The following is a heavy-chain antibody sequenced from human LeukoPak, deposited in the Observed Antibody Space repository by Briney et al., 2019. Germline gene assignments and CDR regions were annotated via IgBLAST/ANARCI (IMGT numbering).Heavy chain of an antibody. CDR1: GGSISSYY. Sequence: SETLSLTCTVSGGSISSYYWSWIRQPPGKGLEWIGYIYYSGSTNYNPSLKSRVTISVDTSKNQFSLKLSSVTAADTAVYYCARDRWGFDPWGQGTLVTVSS. CDR2: IYYSGST. D-gene: IGHD4-23*01. CDR3: ARDRWGFDP. V-gene: IGHV4-59*01. J-gene: IGHJ5*02.